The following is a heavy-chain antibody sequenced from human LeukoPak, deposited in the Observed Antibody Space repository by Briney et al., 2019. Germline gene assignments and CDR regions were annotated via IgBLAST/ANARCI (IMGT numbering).Heavy chain of an antibody. V-gene: IGHV3-74*01. CDR2: VNSDGKTT. D-gene: IGHD3-22*01. CDR1: GFTFSNSW. CDR3: AREDSSGATGY. J-gene: IGHJ4*02. Sequence: GGSLRLSCAASGFTFSNSWMHWVRQAPGKGLVWVSRVNSDGKTTTYADSVKGRFTISRDNAKNSLYLQMNSLRAEDTAVYYCAREDSSGATGYWGQGTLVTVSS.